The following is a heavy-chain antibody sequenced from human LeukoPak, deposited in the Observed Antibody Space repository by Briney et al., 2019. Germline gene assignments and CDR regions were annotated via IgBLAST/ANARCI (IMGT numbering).Heavy chain of an antibody. CDR1: GYTFTSYG. CDR3: ARDPAITMVRGVIRWFDP. J-gene: IGHJ5*02. D-gene: IGHD3-10*01. CDR2: ISAYNGNT. Sequence: ASVKVSCKASGYTFTSYGISWVRQAPGQGLEWMGWISAYNGNTNYAQKLQGRVTMTTDTSTSTAYVELRSLRSDDTAVYYCARDPAITMVRGVIRWFDPWGQGTLVTVSS. V-gene: IGHV1-18*01.